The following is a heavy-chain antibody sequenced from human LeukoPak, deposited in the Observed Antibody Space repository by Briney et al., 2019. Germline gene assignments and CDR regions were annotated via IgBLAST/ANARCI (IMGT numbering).Heavy chain of an antibody. CDR2: ISGRGGSI. Sequence: LSLTCAVYGGSFSGYYWSWVRQAPGKGLEWVSAISGRGGSIYYADSVKGRFTISRDNSKNRLYLKMNRRRDEETDGYYSAKVATVTLPFARLFDPGGQGTLVTVP. V-gene: IGHV3-23*01. CDR3: AKVATVTLPFARLFDP. D-gene: IGHD5-12*01. J-gene: IGHJ5*02. CDR1: GGSFSGYY.